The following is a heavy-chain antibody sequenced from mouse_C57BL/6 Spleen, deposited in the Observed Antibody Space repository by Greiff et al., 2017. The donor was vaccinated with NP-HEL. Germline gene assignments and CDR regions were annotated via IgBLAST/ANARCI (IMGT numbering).Heavy chain of an antibody. Sequence: EVQLVESGGGLVKPGGSLKLSCAASGFTFSSYAMSWVRQTPEKRLEWVATISDGGSYTYYPDNVKGRFTISRDNAKNNLYLQMSHLKSEDTAMYYCARGGWDYDGENYFDYWGQGTTLTVSS. J-gene: IGHJ2*01. CDR1: GFTFSSYA. D-gene: IGHD2-4*01. CDR3: ARGGWDYDGENYFDY. CDR2: ISDGGSYT. V-gene: IGHV5-4*01.